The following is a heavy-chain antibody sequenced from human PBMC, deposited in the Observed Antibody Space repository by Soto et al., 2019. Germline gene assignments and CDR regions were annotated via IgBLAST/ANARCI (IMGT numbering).Heavy chain of an antibody. D-gene: IGHD3-22*01. Sequence: GESLKISCKGSGYSFTTYWICWVRQMPGKGLEWMGIIYPGDSDTRHSPSFQGQVTISADKSISTAYLQWSSLKASDTAMYYCERPRSGYYASSGNYYHYGMDVWGQGTTVTVSS. CDR3: ERPRSGYYASSGNYYHYGMDV. CDR1: GYSFTTYW. J-gene: IGHJ6*02. CDR2: IYPGDSDT. V-gene: IGHV5-51*01.